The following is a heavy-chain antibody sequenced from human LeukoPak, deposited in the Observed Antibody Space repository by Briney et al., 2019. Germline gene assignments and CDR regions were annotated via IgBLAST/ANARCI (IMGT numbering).Heavy chain of an antibody. Sequence: GGSLRLSCAASGFTFSSYEMNWVRQAPGKELEWVSYISSSGRTFYYADSVKGRFTISRDNGKNSLYLQMNSLRVEDTAVYYCARDSRGSSWFFDYWGQGALVTVSS. V-gene: IGHV3-48*03. CDR1: GFTFSSYE. CDR2: ISSSGRTF. J-gene: IGHJ4*02. CDR3: ARDSRGSSWFFDY. D-gene: IGHD6-13*01.